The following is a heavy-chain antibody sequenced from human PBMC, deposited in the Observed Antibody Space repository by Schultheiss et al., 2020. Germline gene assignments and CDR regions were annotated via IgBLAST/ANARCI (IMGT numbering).Heavy chain of an antibody. CDR2: IKSKTDGGTT. Sequence: GGSLRLSCAASGYAFTSHGMHWVRQAPGKGLEWVGRIKSKTDGGTTDYAAPVKGRFTISRDDSKNTLYLQMNSLKTEDTAVYYCTTPVVAMHYWGQGTLVTGSS. V-gene: IGHV3-15*01. J-gene: IGHJ4*02. CDR3: TTPVVAMHY. CDR1: GYAFTSHG. D-gene: IGHD2-15*01.